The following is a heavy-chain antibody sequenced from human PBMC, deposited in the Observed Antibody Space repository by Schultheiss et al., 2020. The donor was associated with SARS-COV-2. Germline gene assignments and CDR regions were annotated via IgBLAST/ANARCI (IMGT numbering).Heavy chain of an antibody. CDR1: GGSISSYY. J-gene: IGHJ4*02. D-gene: IGHD3-16*01. Sequence: SQTLSLTCTVSGGSISSYYWSWIRQPPGKGLEWIGEIYHSGSTNYSPSLKSRVTMSLDTSRSQFSLKLNSMASADTAVYYCAGGGAFFNYWGQGTLVTVSS. V-gene: IGHV4-59*01. CDR3: AGGGAFFNY. CDR2: IYHSGST.